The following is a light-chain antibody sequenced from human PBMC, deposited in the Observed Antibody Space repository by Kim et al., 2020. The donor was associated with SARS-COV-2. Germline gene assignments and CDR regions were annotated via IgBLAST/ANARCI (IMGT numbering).Light chain of an antibody. V-gene: IGLV1-44*01. CDR1: SSNIASKT. J-gene: IGLJ3*02. Sequence: QSVLTQPPSASGTPGQRVTISCSGSSSNIASKTVNWYQQLPGTAPKLLIYSTNQRPSGVPDRFSGSKSGTSASLAISGLQSDDEADYYCAAWDDSLNGPVFGGGTQLTVL. CDR2: STN. CDR3: AAWDDSLNGPV.